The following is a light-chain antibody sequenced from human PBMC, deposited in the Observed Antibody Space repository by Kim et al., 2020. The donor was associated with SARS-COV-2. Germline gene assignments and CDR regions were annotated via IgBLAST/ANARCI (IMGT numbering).Light chain of an antibody. J-gene: IGKJ2*01. V-gene: IGKV1-12*01. CDR1: QDISSW. CDR2: AAS. Sequence: DIQMTQSPSSVSASVGDRVTITCRASQDISSWLAWYQQKPGKAPKLLIYAASNLQSGVPSRFSDSGSGTDFTLTISSLQPEDFATYYCQQANSFPYTFGQGTKLEI. CDR3: QQANSFPYT.